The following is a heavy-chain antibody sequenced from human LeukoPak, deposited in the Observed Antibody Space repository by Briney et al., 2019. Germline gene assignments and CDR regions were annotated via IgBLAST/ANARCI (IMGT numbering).Heavy chain of an antibody. CDR1: GFTFSSYG. CDR3: AREVYSSGWYGGYFDY. D-gene: IGHD6-19*01. J-gene: IGHJ4*02. Sequence: GGSLRLSCAASGFTFSSYGMHWVRQAPGKGLEWVAVIWYDGSNKYYADSVKGRFTISRDNSKNTLYLQMNSLRAEDTAVYYCAREVYSSGWYGGYFDYWGQGTLVTVSS. V-gene: IGHV3-33*01. CDR2: IWYDGSNK.